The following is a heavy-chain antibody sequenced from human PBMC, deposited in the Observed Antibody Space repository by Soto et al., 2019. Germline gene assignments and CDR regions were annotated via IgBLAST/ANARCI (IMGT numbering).Heavy chain of an antibody. D-gene: IGHD3-9*01. J-gene: IGHJ6*04. CDR3: ARGTLQLRYFVWLSPPVGPVMYV. CDR1: GYTFTSYA. CDR2: INAGNGNT. Sequence: ASVKVSCKASGYTFTSYAMHWVRQAPGQRLEWMGWINAGNGNTKYSLKFQGRVTITRDTSASTAYMELSSLRSEDTAVYYCARGTLQLRYFVWLSPPVGPVMYVWAKGTSVTVYS. V-gene: IGHV1-3*01.